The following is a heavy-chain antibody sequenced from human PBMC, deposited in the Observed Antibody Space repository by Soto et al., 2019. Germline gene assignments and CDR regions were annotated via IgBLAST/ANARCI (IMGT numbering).Heavy chain of an antibody. V-gene: IGHV4-30-2*01. CDR3: ARWDTALYGMDV. Sequence: SETLSLTCAVSGGSISSGGYSWSWIRQPPGKGLEWIGYIYHSGSTYYNPSLKSRVTISVDRSKNQFSLKLSSVTAADTAVYYCARWDTALYGMDVWGQGTTVTVSS. J-gene: IGHJ6*02. CDR2: IYHSGST. D-gene: IGHD5-18*01. CDR1: GGSISSGGYS.